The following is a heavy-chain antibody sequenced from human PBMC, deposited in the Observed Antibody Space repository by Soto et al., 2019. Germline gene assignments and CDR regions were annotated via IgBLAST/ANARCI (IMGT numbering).Heavy chain of an antibody. Sequence: PSETLSLTCTISGGSISSSSYYWGWIRQPPGKGLEWIGSIYYSGSTYYNPSLKSRVTISVDTSKNQFSLKLSSVTAADTAVYYCARPQWLDAFDIWRQGPMVTVS. CDR3: ARPQWLDAFDI. CDR2: IYYSGST. J-gene: IGHJ3*02. CDR1: GGSISSSSYY. V-gene: IGHV4-39*01. D-gene: IGHD6-19*01.